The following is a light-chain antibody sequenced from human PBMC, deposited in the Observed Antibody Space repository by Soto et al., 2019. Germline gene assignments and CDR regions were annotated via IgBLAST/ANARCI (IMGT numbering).Light chain of an antibody. Sequence: DIQMTQSPSSLSASVGDRVTITCRASQSISSYLNWYQQKPGKAPKLLIYAASSLQSGVPSRFSGSGSGTEFTLTISSLEPEDFAVYYCQQRSNWPNFGQGTRLEIK. CDR2: AAS. CDR1: QSISSY. V-gene: IGKV1-39*01. J-gene: IGKJ5*01. CDR3: QQRSNWPN.